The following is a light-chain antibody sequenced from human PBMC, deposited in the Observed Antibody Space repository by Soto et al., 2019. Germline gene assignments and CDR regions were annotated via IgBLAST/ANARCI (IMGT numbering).Light chain of an antibody. CDR3: QQYVSIPLT. CDR2: GAS. CDR1: QSVSSK. J-gene: IGKJ4*01. Sequence: EIVMTQSPATLSVSPGEGATLSCRASQSVSSKLAWYQQKPGQAPRLLIYGASSRATDIPDRFSGSGSGTDFTLTISRLEPEDFAVYSCQQYVSIPLTFGGGTKVDIK. V-gene: IGKV3-20*01.